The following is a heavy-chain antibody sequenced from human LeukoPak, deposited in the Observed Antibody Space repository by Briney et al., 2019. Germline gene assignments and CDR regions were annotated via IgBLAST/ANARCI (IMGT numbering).Heavy chain of an antibody. Sequence: GGSLRLSCAASGFTFSSYGMHWVRQAPGKGLEWVAVISYDGSNKYYADSVKGRFTISRDNSKNTLYLQTNSLRAEDTAVYYCANTYDSSGYSDYWGQGTLVTVSS. CDR2: ISYDGSNK. CDR1: GFTFSSYG. D-gene: IGHD3-22*01. J-gene: IGHJ4*02. CDR3: ANTYDSSGYSDY. V-gene: IGHV3-30*18.